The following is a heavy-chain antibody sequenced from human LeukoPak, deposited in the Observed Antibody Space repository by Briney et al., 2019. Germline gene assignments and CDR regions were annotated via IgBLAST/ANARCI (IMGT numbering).Heavy chain of an antibody. V-gene: IGHV1-3*01. D-gene: IGHD7-27*01. Sequence: ASVNVSCKASGYTFTRYAMHWVGQAAGQQGEWMGWINAGNGNTKYSQKFQGRVTVTRDTSTSTVYLDLRSRRSEDTAVYYCARLSVLGAFDIWGQGTMVTDSS. J-gene: IGHJ3*02. CDR3: ARLSVLGAFDI. CDR1: GYTFTRYA. CDR2: INAGNGNT.